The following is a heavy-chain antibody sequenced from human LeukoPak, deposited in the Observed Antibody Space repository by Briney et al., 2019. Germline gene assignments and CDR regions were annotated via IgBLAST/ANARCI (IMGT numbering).Heavy chain of an antibody. Sequence: SETLSLTCTVSGGSISSSNYYWGWIRPPPEKGLEWIGTIYYSGSTYYNSSLKSRVTISVDTSKNHFSLTVSSVTATDTAMYYCARHGALCTGGSCTRFDPWGQGTLVTVSS. V-gene: IGHV4-39*01. CDR3: ARHGALCTGGSCTRFDP. D-gene: IGHD2-15*01. CDR2: IYYSGST. CDR1: GGSISSSNYY. J-gene: IGHJ5*02.